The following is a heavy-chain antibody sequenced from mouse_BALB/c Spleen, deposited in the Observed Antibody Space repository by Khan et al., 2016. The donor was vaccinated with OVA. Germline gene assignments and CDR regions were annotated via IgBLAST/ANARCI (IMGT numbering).Heavy chain of an antibody. V-gene: IGHV3-8*02. CDR3: ARSYGSWAMDY. CDR2: ITYSGNI. Sequence: EVKLLESGPSLVKPSQTLSLSCSVTGDSITSGFWNWIRKFPGNKFEYLGYITYSGNIYSNPSLKSRISITRDTSKSQYYLQLNSVTTEDTATYYCARSYGSWAMDYWGQGTSVTVSS. D-gene: IGHD1-1*01. CDR1: GDSITSGF. J-gene: IGHJ4*01.